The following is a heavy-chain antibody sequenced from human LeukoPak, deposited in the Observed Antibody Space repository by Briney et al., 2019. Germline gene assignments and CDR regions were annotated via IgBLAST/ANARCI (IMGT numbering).Heavy chain of an antibody. CDR1: GGTFSSYA. J-gene: IGHJ4*02. CDR2: IIPILGIA. CDR3: ARDTLDCSSTSCYTRGGLY. D-gene: IGHD2-2*02. V-gene: IGHV1-69*04. Sequence: ASVKVSCKASGGTFSSYAVSWVRQAPGQGLEWMGRIIPILGIANYAQKFQGRVTITADKSTSTAYMELSSLRSEDTAVYYCARDTLDCSSTSCYTRGGLYWGQGTLVTVSS.